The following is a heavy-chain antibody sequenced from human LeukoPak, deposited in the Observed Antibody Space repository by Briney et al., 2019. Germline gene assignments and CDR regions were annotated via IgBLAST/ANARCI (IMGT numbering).Heavy chain of an antibody. J-gene: IGHJ3*02. V-gene: IGHV4-61*02. D-gene: IGHD3-10*01. CDR1: GGSISSGSYY. CDR2: IYTSGST. CDR3: ARDSYGSENDALDI. Sequence: SETLSLTCTVSGGSISSGSYYWSWIRQPAGKGLEWIGRIYTSGSTNYNPSLKSRVTISVDTSKNQFSLKLSSVTAADTAVYYCARDSYGSENDALDIWGQGTMVTVSS.